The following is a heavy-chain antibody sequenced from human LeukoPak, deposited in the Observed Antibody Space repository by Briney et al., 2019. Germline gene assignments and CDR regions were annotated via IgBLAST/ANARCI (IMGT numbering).Heavy chain of an antibody. CDR3: ARAELRYFDWLAPFDY. D-gene: IGHD3-9*01. CDR1: GGSVSSGSYY. J-gene: IGHJ4*02. CDR2: IYYSGGT. V-gene: IGHV4-61*01. Sequence: SETLSLTCTVSGGSVSSGSYYWSWIRQPPGKGLEWIGYIYYSGGTNYNPSLKSRVTISVDTSKNQFSLKLSSVTAADTAVYCCARAELRYFDWLAPFDYWGQGTLVTVSS.